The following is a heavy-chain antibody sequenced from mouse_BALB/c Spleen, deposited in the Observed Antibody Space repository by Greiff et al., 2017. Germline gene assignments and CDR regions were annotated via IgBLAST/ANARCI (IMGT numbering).Heavy chain of an antibody. D-gene: IGHD1-1*01. Sequence: EVKLMESGGGLVKPGGSLKLSCAASGFTFSSYTMSWVRQTPEKRLEWVATISSGGSYTYYPDSVKGRFTISRDNAKNTLYLQMSSLKSEDTAMYYCTRDPPYYYGSSPYFDYWGQGTTLTVSS. CDR1: GFTFSSYT. CDR3: TRDPPYYYGSSPYFDY. V-gene: IGHV5-6-4*01. CDR2: ISSGGSYT. J-gene: IGHJ2*01.